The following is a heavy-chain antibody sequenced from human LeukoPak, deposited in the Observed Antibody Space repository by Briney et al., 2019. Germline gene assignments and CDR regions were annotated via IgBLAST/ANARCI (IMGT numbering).Heavy chain of an antibody. J-gene: IGHJ4*02. D-gene: IGHD1-26*01. CDR1: GFTFSNYW. V-gene: IGHV3-74*01. CDR3: ARGIVGATVFDY. Sequence: GGSLRLSCAASGFTFSNYWMHWVRQAPGKGLVWVSRISSDESITSYADFAKGRFTISRDNAKNTLFLQMNGLRAEDTAVYYCARGIVGATVFDYWGQGTLVTVSS. CDR2: ISSDESIT.